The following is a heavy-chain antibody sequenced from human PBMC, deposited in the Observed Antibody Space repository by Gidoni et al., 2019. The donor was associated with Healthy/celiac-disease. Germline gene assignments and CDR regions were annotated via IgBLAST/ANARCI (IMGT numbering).Heavy chain of an antibody. J-gene: IGHJ4*02. CDR2: INHSGST. Sequence: VQLQQWGAGLLKPSETLSLTCAVYGGSFSGYYWSWIRQPPGKGLEWIGEINHSGSTNYNPSIKSRVTISVDTSKNQFSLKLRSVTAADTAVYYCARGPSRNIVVVPAAIDFDYWGQGTLVTVSS. D-gene: IGHD2-2*01. CDR3: ARGPSRNIVVVPAAIDFDY. CDR1: GGSFSGYY. V-gene: IGHV4-34*01.